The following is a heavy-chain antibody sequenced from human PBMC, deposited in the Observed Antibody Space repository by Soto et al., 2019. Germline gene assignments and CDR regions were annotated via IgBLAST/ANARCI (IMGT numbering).Heavy chain of an antibody. V-gene: IGHV3-7*05. Sequence: EVQLVESGGGLVQPGGSLRLSCAASGFTFSGYWMSWVRQAPGKGLEWVANVKQDGNEKYYVESVKGRFTISGDNAKNSLYLQMNSLRAEDTAVYYCTRVASIAAFYWGQGTLVTVSS. CDR1: GFTFSGYW. CDR2: VKQDGNEK. CDR3: TRVASIAAFY. D-gene: IGHD6-6*01. J-gene: IGHJ4*02.